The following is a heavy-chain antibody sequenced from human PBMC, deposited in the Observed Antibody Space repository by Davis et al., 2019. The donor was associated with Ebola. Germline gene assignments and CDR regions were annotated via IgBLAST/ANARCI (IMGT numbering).Heavy chain of an antibody. Sequence: LSLTCAASGFTFSSYWMSWVRQAPGKGLEWVANIKQDGSEKYYVDSVKGRFTISRDNAKNSLYLQMNSLRAEDTAVYYCAKRYSSSAWYFDYWGQGTLVTVSS. D-gene: IGHD6-6*01. CDR2: IKQDGSEK. V-gene: IGHV3-7*03. J-gene: IGHJ4*02. CDR3: AKRYSSSAWYFDY. CDR1: GFTFSSYW.